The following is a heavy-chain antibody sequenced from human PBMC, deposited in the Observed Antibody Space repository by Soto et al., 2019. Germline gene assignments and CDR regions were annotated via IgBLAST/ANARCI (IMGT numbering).Heavy chain of an antibody. J-gene: IGHJ6*03. D-gene: IGHD2-21*01. Sequence: GGSLRLSCAASGFTFSSYAMHWVRQAPGKGLEWVAVISYDGSNKDYADSVQGRFTIFRDNAKNTLYLQMNSLRAEDTAMYYCARDRDISGDYMDVWGKGTTVTVSS. CDR3: ARDRDISGDYMDV. CDR2: ISYDGSNK. CDR1: GFTFSSYA. V-gene: IGHV3-30-3*01.